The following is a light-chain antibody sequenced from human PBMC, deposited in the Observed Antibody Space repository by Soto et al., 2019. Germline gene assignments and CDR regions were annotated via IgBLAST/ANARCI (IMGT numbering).Light chain of an antibody. Sequence: IHMTHSPSTLSASVLYRVTITFLASQSISSGLAWYQQKPGKAPNLLIYKASSLESGVPSRFSGSGSGTEFTLTISSLQPDDFATYYCQQYNNYSWTFGQGTKVDI. V-gene: IGKV1-5*03. CDR2: KAS. CDR3: QQYNNYSWT. J-gene: IGKJ1*01. CDR1: QSISSG.